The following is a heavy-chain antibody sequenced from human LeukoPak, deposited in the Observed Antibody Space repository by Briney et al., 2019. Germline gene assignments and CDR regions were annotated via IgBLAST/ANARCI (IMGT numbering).Heavy chain of an antibody. CDR2: ISSSSSYI. V-gene: IGHV3-21*01. Sequence: GGSLRLSCAASGFTFSSYSMNWVRQAPGKGLEWVSSISSSSSYIYYADSVKGRFTISRDNAKNSLYLQMNSLRAEDTAVYYCARDPLGNDIVASRGYWGQGTLVTVSS. D-gene: IGHD5-12*01. CDR1: GFTFSSYS. J-gene: IGHJ4*02. CDR3: ARDPLGNDIVASRGY.